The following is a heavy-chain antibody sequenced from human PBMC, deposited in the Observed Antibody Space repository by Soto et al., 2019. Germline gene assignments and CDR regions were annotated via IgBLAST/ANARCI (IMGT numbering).Heavy chain of an antibody. CDR3: ARARAYNSNYVYYYGMDV. CDR1: GGSFSGYY. CDR2: INHSGST. V-gene: IGHV4-34*01. D-gene: IGHD1-7*01. J-gene: IGHJ6*02. Sequence: SETLSLTCAVYGGSFSGYYWSWIRQPPGKGLEWIGEINHSGSTNYNPSLKSRVTISVDTSKNQFSLKLSSVTAADTAVYYCARARAYNSNYVYYYGMDVWGQGTTVTVSS.